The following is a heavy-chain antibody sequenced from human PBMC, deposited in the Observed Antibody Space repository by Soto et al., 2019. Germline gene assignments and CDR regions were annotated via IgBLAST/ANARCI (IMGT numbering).Heavy chain of an antibody. V-gene: IGHV4-31*03. Sequence: QVQLQESGPGLVKPSQTLSLTCTVSGGSISSGGYYWSWIRQHPGKGLEWIGYIYYSGSTYYNPSLKRRVTISVDASKNQFSLTLSSVTAADTAVYYCARDGQGAAAGMGGMDVWGQGTTVTVSS. CDR2: IYYSGST. J-gene: IGHJ6*02. CDR1: GGSISSGGYY. D-gene: IGHD6-13*01. CDR3: ARDGQGAAAGMGGMDV.